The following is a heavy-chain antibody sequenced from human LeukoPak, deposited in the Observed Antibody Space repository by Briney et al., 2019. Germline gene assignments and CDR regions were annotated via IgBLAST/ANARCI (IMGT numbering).Heavy chain of an antibody. V-gene: IGHV3-21*01. D-gene: IGHD3-16*01. J-gene: IGHJ4*02. CDR2: ISSSSSYI. CDR1: GFTFSSYS. Sequence: GGSLRLSCAASGFTFSSYSMNWVRQAPGKGLEWVSSISSSSSYIYYADSVKGRFTISRDNAKNSLYLQMSSLRAEDTAVYYCARGWSRRGRFDYWGQGTLVTVSS. CDR3: ARGWSRRGRFDY.